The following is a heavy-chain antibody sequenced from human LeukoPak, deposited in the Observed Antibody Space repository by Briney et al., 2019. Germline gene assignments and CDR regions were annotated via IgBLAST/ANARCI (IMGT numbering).Heavy chain of an antibody. J-gene: IGHJ6*03. D-gene: IGHD2-15*01. CDR1: GGSISSSSYY. CDR2: IYYSGST. Sequence: PSETLSLTCTVSGGSISSSSYYWGWIRQPPGKGLEWIGSIYYSGSTYYHPPLKSRVTISVDTSKNQFSLKLSSVTAADTAVYYCARGYCSGGSCYSPWGLYYYYYMDVWGKGTTVTVSS. V-gene: IGHV4-39*07. CDR3: ARGYCSGGSCYSPWGLYYYYYMDV.